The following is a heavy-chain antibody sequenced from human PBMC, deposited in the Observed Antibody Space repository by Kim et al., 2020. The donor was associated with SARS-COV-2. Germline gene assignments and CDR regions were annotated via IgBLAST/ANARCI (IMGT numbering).Heavy chain of an antibody. CDR3: AKEPIISSTGFDY. CDR2: ITASGDTT. CDR1: GFSFGNFA. Sequence: GGSLRLSCAASGFSFGNFAMGWVRQAPGKGLQWVSAITASGDTTYYANAVKGRFTISRDNYKNSLFLQMNNLRAEDTGVYYCAKEPIISSTGFDYWGRGTLAT. V-gene: IGHV3-23*01. J-gene: IGHJ4*02. D-gene: IGHD2-2*01.